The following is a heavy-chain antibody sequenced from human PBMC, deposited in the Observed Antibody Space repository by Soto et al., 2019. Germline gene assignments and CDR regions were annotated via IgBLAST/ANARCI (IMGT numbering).Heavy chain of an antibody. CDR3: TRVHPLDSNFDY. D-gene: IGHD4-4*01. J-gene: IGHJ4*02. Sequence: GGSLRLSCTASGFTFGDYAMSWVRQAPGKGLEWVGFIRSKAYGGTTEYAASVKGRFTISRDDSKSIAYLQMNSLKTEDTAVYYCTRVHPLDSNFDYWGQGTLVTVSS. CDR2: IRSKAYGGTT. V-gene: IGHV3-49*04. CDR1: GFTFGDYA.